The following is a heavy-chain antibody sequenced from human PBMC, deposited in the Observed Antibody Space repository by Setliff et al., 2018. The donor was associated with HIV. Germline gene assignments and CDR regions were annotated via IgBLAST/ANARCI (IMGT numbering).Heavy chain of an antibody. CDR2: INYSGVT. Sequence: SETLSLTCTVSGGSISGYYWSWIRQSPGKGLEWIAYINYSGVTNYSPSLRSRVTISLDTSKNQFSLKFSSVTAADSAIYYCARQRGWDFDYWGQGTLVTVSS. V-gene: IGHV4-59*08. J-gene: IGHJ4*02. CDR1: GGSISGYY. CDR3: ARQRGWDFDY. D-gene: IGHD1-26*01.